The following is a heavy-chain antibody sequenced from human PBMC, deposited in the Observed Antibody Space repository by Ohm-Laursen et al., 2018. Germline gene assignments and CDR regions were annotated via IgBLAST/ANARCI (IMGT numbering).Heavy chain of an antibody. CDR3: AKGRSYSSGWQGGLDP. Sequence: SLRLSCSASGFTFSSYAMSWVRQAPGQGLEWVSAISGSGGSTYYADSVKGRFTISRDNSKNTLYLQMNSLRAEDTAVYYCAKGRSYSSGWQGGLDPWGQGTLVTVSS. J-gene: IGHJ5*02. D-gene: IGHD6-19*01. CDR1: GFTFSSYA. CDR2: ISGSGGST. V-gene: IGHV3-23*01.